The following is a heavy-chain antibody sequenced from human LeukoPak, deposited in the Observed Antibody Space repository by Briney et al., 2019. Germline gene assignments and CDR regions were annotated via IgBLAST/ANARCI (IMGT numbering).Heavy chain of an antibody. J-gene: IGHJ4*02. D-gene: IGHD6-19*01. V-gene: IGHV3-30*02. CDR3: AKGGAAVAGTCFDY. CDR1: GFTFSSYG. Sequence: PGGSLRLSCAASGFTFSSYGMHWVRQAPGKGLEWVAFIRYDGSNKYYADSVKGRFTISRDNSKNTLYLQMNSLRAEDTAVYYCAKGGAAVAGTCFDYWGQGTLVTVSS. CDR2: IRYDGSNK.